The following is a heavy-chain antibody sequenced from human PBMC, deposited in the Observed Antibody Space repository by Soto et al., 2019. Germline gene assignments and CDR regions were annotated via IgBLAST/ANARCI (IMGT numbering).Heavy chain of an antibody. Sequence: PGGSLRLSCAASGFTFSSYVMTWVRQAPGKGLEWVSSISGNGGSSFYADSVRGRFTISRDSSKNTLYLQMNTLRAEDMAVYYCARDSGPYYYYGMDVWGQGTTVTVSS. CDR3: ARDSGPYYYYGMDV. V-gene: IGHV3-23*01. J-gene: IGHJ6*02. CDR2: ISGNGGSS. D-gene: IGHD2-8*02. CDR1: GFTFSSYV.